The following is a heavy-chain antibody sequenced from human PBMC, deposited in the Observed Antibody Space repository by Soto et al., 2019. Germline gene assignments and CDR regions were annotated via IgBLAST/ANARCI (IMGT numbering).Heavy chain of an antibody. V-gene: IGHV3-23*01. D-gene: IGHD4-17*01. CDR1: GFTFSSYA. CDR3: AKDLKTTVVRAYDY. Sequence: EVQLLESGGGLAQPGGSLSLSCAASGFTFSSYAMTWVRQAPGKGPEWVSVISDSGTITYYADSVKGRFTISRDNSKNTLYLQMNSLRVEDTAVYYCAKDLKTTVVRAYDYWGQGTLVTVSS. J-gene: IGHJ4*02. CDR2: ISDSGTIT.